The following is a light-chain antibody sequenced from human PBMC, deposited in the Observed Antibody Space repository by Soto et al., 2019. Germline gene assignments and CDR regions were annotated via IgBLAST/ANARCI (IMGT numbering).Light chain of an antibody. CDR2: DAS. Sequence: AIQLTQSPSSLSASVGDRVTITCRASQGISSALAWYQQKPGKAPKLLIYDASSLESGVPSRFSGSGSGTDFTLSVGSLQPEDFATSYCQQESSFGGGTKVEIK. V-gene: IGKV1-13*02. J-gene: IGKJ4*01. CDR1: QGISSA. CDR3: QQESS.